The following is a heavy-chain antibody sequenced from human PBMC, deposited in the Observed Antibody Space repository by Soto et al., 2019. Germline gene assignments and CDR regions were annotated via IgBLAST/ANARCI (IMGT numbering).Heavy chain of an antibody. CDR3: ARGRGYSNYGLNYGMDV. Sequence: KQSQTLSLTCAVYGGSFSGYYWSWIRQPPGKGLEWIGEINHSGSTNYNPSLKSRVTISVDTSKNQFSLKLSSVTAADTAVYYCARGRGYSNYGLNYGMDVWGQGTTVTVSS. D-gene: IGHD4-4*01. V-gene: IGHV4-34*01. CDR2: INHSGST. CDR1: GGSFSGYY. J-gene: IGHJ6*02.